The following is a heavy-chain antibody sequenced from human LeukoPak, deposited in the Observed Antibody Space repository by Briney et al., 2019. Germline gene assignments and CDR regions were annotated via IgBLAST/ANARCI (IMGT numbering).Heavy chain of an antibody. CDR3: ARRHTGSGRMDV. J-gene: IGHJ6*02. CDR2: IYYSGNT. V-gene: IGHV4-59*08. Sequence: SETLSLTCTVSGGSISGDYWSWIRQPPGKGLEWIGNIYYSGNTISNPSLKSRVTLSVDRSKNQFSLKVTSATAADTAVYYCARRHTGSGRMDVWGQGTTVTVS. CDR1: GGSISGDY. D-gene: IGHD3-10*01.